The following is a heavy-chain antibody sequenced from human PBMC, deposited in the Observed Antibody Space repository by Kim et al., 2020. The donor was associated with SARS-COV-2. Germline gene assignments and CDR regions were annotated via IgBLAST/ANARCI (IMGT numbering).Heavy chain of an antibody. CDR2: INEPGSDK. Sequence: GGSLRLSGAVSGFTFSNSWMSWVRQVPGKGLEWVANINEPGSDKYYVESLEGRFIITRDNAKKSHYLQMNSLRVEDTAVYFCARDPVRGSLDYWGQGALGTGSS. J-gene: IGHJ4*02. CDR1: GFTFSNSW. CDR3: ARDPVRGSLDY. V-gene: IGHV3-7*01. D-gene: IGHD3-10*01.